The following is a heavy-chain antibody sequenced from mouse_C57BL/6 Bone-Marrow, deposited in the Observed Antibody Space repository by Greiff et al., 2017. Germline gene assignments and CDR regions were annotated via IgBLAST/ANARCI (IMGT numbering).Heavy chain of an antibody. CDR2: IDPEDGDT. CDR3: TSMVTSSY. J-gene: IGHJ2*01. CDR1: GFNIKDYY. V-gene: IGHV14-1*01. Sequence: VQLQQSGAELVRPGASVKLSCTASGFNIKDYYMHWVKQRPEQGLEWIGRIDPEDGDTEYAPKFQGQATMTADTSSNTAYLQRSSLTSEDTAVYYCTSMVTSSYWGQGTTLTVSS. D-gene: IGHD2-2*01.